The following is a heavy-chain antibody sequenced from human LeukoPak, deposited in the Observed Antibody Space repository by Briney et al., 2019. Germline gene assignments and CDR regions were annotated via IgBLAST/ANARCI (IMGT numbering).Heavy chain of an antibody. D-gene: IGHD3-10*01. CDR3: TRLEVTMVRGVLSV. Sequence: GGSLRLSCAASGFTFSGSAMHWVRQASGKGLEWVGRIRSKANSYATAYAASVKGRFPLSRDDSKNTAYLQMNSLKTEDTAVYYCTRLEVTMVRGVLSVWGQGTTVTVSS. V-gene: IGHV3-73*01. J-gene: IGHJ6*02. CDR1: GFTFSGSA. CDR2: IRSKANSYAT.